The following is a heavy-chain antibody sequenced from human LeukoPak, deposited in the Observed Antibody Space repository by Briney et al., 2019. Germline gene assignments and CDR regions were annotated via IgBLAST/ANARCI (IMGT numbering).Heavy chain of an antibody. CDR2: INHSGST. D-gene: IGHD2-2*01. CDR3: ASTVVVPAAMIRWDY. Sequence: SETLSLTCAVYGGSFSGYYWSWIRQPPGKGLEWIGEINHSGSTNYNPSLKSRVTISVDTSKNQFSLKLSFVTAADTAVYYCASTVVVPAAMIRWDYWGQGTLVTVSS. J-gene: IGHJ4*02. V-gene: IGHV4-34*01. CDR1: GGSFSGYY.